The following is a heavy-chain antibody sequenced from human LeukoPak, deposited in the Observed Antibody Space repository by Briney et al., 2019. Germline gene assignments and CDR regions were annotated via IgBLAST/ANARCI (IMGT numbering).Heavy chain of an antibody. J-gene: IGHJ4*02. CDR1: GGTFSSYA. CDR2: IIPIFGTA. V-gene: IGHV1-69*13. Sequence: SVKVSCKASGGTFSSYAISWVRQAPGQGLEWTGGIIPIFGTANYAQKFQGRVTITADESTSTAYMELSSLRSEDTAVYYCARGHITGKDPSDYWGQGTLVTVSS. D-gene: IGHD1-14*01. CDR3: ARGHITGKDPSDY.